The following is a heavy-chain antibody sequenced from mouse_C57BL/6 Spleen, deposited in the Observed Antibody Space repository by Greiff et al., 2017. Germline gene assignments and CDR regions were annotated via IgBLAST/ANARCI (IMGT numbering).Heavy chain of an antibody. J-gene: IGHJ2*01. V-gene: IGHV1-15*01. CDR2: IDPETGGT. CDR3: TRLLRYPLYYFDY. Sequence: QVQLQQSGAELVRPGASVTLSCKASGYTFTDYEMHWVKQTPVHGLEWIGAIDPETGGTAYNQKFKGKAILTADKSSSTAYMELRSLTSEDSAVYYCTRLLRYPLYYFDYWGQGTTLTVSS. CDR1: GYTFTDYE. D-gene: IGHD1-1*01.